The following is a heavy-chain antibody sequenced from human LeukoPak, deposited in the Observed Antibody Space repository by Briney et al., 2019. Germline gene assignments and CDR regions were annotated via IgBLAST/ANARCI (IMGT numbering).Heavy chain of an antibody. D-gene: IGHD6-13*01. V-gene: IGHV4-30-4*01. J-gene: IGHJ4*02. Sequence: PSQTLSLTCTVSGGSISSGDYYWSWIRQPPGKGLEWIGYIYYSGSTYYNPSLKSRVTISVDTSKNQFSLKLSSVTAADTAVYYCAREGAAGNYFDYWGQGTLVTVSS. CDR1: GGSISSGDYY. CDR2: IYYSGST. CDR3: AREGAAGNYFDY.